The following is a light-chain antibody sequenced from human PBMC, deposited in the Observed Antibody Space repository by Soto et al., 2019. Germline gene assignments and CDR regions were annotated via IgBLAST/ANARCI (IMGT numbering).Light chain of an antibody. CDR2: DVS. V-gene: IGLV2-11*01. CDR3: CSYAGRDWLV. CDR1: SSDVGAYNY. Sequence: QSALTQPRSVSGSPGQSVAISCTGTSSDVGAYNYVSWYQQYPGKAPKLMVYDVSQRPSGVPDRFSGSKSGNTASLTISGLQAEDEADYYCCSYAGRDWLVFGGGTKVTVL. J-gene: IGLJ2*01.